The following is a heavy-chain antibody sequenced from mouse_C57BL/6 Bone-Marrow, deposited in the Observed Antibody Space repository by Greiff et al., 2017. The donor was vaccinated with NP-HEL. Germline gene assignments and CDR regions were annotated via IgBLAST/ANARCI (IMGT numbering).Heavy chain of an antibody. CDR1: GYTFTDYY. Sequence: DVKLVESGPVLVKPGASVKMSCKASGYTFTDYYMNWVKQSPGKSLEWIGVINPYNGGTSYNQKFKGKATLTVDKSSSTAYMELNSLTSEDSAVYYCARADYYGSSDWYFDVWGTGTTVTVSS. CDR2: INPYNGGT. J-gene: IGHJ1*03. CDR3: ARADYYGSSDWYFDV. D-gene: IGHD1-1*01. V-gene: IGHV1-19*01.